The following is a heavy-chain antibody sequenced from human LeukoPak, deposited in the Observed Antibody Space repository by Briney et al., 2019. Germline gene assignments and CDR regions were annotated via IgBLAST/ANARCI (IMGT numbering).Heavy chain of an antibody. CDR3: ARAPVWGSPRAAFDI. J-gene: IGHJ3*02. CDR2: INHSGST. CDR1: GGSISSYY. Sequence: SETLSLTCTVSGGSISSYYWSWIRQPPGKGLEWIGEINHSGSTNYNPSLKSRVTISVDTSKNQFSLKLSSVTAADTAVYYCARAPVWGSPRAAFDIWGQGTVVTVSS. V-gene: IGHV4-34*01. D-gene: IGHD3-16*01.